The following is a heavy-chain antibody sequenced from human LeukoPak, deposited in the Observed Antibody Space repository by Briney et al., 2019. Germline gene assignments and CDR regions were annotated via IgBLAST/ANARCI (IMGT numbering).Heavy chain of an antibody. CDR3: AKFYSGYDLDY. V-gene: IGHV3-30*18. J-gene: IGHJ4*02. Sequence: GGSLRLSCAASGFTFSSYGMHWVRQAPGKGLEWVAVISYDGSNKYYADSVKGRFTISRDNSKNTLYLQMNSLRAEDTAVYYCAKFYSGYDLDYWGQGTLVTVSS. CDR1: GFTFSSYG. CDR2: ISYDGSNK. D-gene: IGHD5-12*01.